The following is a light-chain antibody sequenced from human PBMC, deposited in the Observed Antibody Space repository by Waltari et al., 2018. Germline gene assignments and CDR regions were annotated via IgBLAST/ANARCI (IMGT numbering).Light chain of an antibody. CDR2: WAS. J-gene: IGKJ1*01. Sequence: DIVMTQSPDSLSVSLGERATINCKSRQSVLYNSDNKNHLAWYQQKPGQPPKLLIYWASTRESGVPDRFSGSGSGTDFTLTISSLQAEDVAVYYCQQYYGTPPTFGQGTKVEIK. CDR3: QQYYGTPPT. CDR1: QSVLYNSDNKNH. V-gene: IGKV4-1*01.